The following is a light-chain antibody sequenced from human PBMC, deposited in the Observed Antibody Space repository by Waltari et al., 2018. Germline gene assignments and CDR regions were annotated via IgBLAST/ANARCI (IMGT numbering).Light chain of an antibody. Sequence: ERATLSCRASQSVDIYLAWYQQRPGQAPRLLIYDTSNRATDIPARFSGSGSETDFSLTISSLEPEDFAVYYCQQRRNWPLTFGGGTKVEIK. J-gene: IGKJ4*01. CDR1: QSVDIY. CDR3: QQRRNWPLT. V-gene: IGKV3-11*01. CDR2: DTS.